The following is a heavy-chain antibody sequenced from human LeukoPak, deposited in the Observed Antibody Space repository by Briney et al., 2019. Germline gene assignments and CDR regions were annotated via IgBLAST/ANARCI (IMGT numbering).Heavy chain of an antibody. V-gene: IGHV4-39*07. D-gene: IGHD5-18*01. CDR2: IYYSGST. J-gene: IGHJ4*02. Sequence: SETLSLTCTVSGGSISSSSYYWGWIRQPPGKGLEWIGSIYYSGSTYYNPSLKSRVTISVGTSKNQFSLKLSSVTAADTAVYYCARAGRVDTAMIQGYWGQGTLVTVSS. CDR1: GGSISSSSYY. CDR3: ARAGRVDTAMIQGY.